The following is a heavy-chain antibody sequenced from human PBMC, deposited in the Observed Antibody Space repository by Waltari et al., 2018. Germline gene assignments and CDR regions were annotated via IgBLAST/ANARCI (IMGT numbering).Heavy chain of an antibody. CDR1: GGTFSSYA. D-gene: IGHD6-6*01. CDR3: ARGYKYSSSSIYYYYGMDV. Sequence: QVQLVQSGAEVKKPGSSVKVSCKASGGTFSSYAISWVRQAPGQGLEWMGGIIPIFGTANYAQKFQGRVTITTDESTSTAYMELSSLGSEDTAVYYCARGYKYSSSSIYYYYGMDVWGQGTTVTVSS. J-gene: IGHJ6*02. V-gene: IGHV1-69*05. CDR2: IIPIFGTA.